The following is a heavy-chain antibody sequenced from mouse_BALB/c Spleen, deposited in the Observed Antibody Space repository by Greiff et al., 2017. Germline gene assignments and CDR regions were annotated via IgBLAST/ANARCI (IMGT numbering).Heavy chain of an antibody. CDR1: GFTFSSFG. CDR2: ISSGSSTI. D-gene: IGHD1-2*01. CDR3: ARVITTASYAMDY. V-gene: IGHV5-17*02. J-gene: IGHJ4*01. Sequence: DVKLVESGGGLVQPGGSRKLSCAASGFTFSSFGMHWVRQAPEKGLEWVAYISSGSSTIYYADTVKGRFTISRDNPKNTLFLQMTSLRSEDTAMYYCARVITTASYAMDYWGQGTSVTVSS.